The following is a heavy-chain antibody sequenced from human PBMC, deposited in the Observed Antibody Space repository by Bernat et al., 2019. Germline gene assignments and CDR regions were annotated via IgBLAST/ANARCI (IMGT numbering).Heavy chain of an antibody. D-gene: IGHD3-10*01. CDR2: IKSKTDGGTT. J-gene: IGHJ4*02. CDR1: GFTFSNAW. CDR3: TKDAHYYGSGSFDY. V-gene: IGHV3-15*07. Sequence: EVQLVESGGGLVKPGGSLRLSCAASGFTFSNAWMNWVRQAPGKGLEWVGRIKSKTDGGTTDYAAPGKGRFTISRDDSKNTLYLQMNSLKTEDTAVYYCTKDAHYYGSGSFDYWGQGTLVTVSS.